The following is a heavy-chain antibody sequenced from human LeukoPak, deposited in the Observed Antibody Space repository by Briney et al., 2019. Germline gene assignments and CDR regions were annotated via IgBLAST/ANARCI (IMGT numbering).Heavy chain of an antibody. Sequence: SETLSLTCTVSGGSISSYYWSWIRQPPGKGLEWIGYIYYSGSTNYNPSLKSRVTISVDTSKNQFSLKLSSVTAADTAVYYCARGRRYCSSTSCYGEVDYWGQGTLVTVSS. CDR3: ARGRRYCSSTSCYGEVDY. CDR1: GGSISSYY. V-gene: IGHV4-59*01. J-gene: IGHJ4*02. CDR2: IYYSGST. D-gene: IGHD2-2*01.